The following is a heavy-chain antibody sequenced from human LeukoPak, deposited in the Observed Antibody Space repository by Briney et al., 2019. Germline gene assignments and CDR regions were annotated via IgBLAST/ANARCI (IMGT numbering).Heavy chain of an antibody. CDR3: AKAGSPRRGNWFDP. Sequence: SETLSLTCTVSGGSISSSSYYWGWIRQPPGKGLEWIGSIYYSGSTYYNPSLKSRVTISVDTSKNQFSLKLSSVTAADTAAYYCAKAGSPRRGNWFDPWGQGTLVTVSS. V-gene: IGHV4-39*01. CDR1: GGSISSSSYY. D-gene: IGHD3-10*01. J-gene: IGHJ5*02. CDR2: IYYSGST.